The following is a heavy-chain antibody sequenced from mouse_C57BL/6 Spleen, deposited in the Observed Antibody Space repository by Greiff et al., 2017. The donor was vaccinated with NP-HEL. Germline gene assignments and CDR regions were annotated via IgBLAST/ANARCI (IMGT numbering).Heavy chain of an antibody. D-gene: IGHD2-4*01. Sequence: QVQLQQSGAELVRPGASVKLSCKASGYTFTDYYINWVKQRPGQGLEWIARIYPGSGNTYYNEKFKGKATLTAEKSSSTAYMQLSSLTSEDSAVYFCARHYDYDDYFDYWGQGTTLTVSS. J-gene: IGHJ2*01. V-gene: IGHV1-76*01. CDR2: IYPGSGNT. CDR1: GYTFTDYY. CDR3: ARHYDYDDYFDY.